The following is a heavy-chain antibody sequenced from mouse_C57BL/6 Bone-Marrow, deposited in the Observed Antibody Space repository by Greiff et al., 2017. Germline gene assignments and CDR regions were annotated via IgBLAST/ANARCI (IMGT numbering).Heavy chain of an antibody. V-gene: IGHV1-76*01. J-gene: IGHJ2*01. CDR2: IYPGSGNT. D-gene: IGHD2-2*01. Sequence: QVQLKESGAELVRPGASVKLSCKASGYTFTDYYINWVKQRPGQGLEWIARIYPGSGNTYYNEKFKGKATLTAEKSSSTAYMQLSSLTSEDSAVYFCARGYPYWGQGTTLTVSS. CDR3: ARGYPY. CDR1: GYTFTDYY.